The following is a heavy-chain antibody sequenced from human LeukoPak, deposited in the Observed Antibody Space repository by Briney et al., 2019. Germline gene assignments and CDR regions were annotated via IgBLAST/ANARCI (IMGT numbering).Heavy chain of an antibody. J-gene: IGHJ3*02. CDR3: VKGAAYHLGDAFDI. CDR2: ISWNSGTI. V-gene: IGHV3-9*01. Sequence: HTGGSLRLSCAASGFTFDDYAMHWVRQAPGKGLEWVSGISWNSGTIGYADSVKGRFTISRDNAKNSLYLQMNSLRAEDTALYYCVKGAAYHLGDAFDIWGQGTMVTVSS. CDR1: GFTFDDYA. D-gene: IGHD2-15*01.